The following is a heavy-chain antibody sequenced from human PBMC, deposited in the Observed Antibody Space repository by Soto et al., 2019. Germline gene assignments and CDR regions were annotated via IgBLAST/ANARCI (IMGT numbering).Heavy chain of an antibody. CDR2: IYYRGSN. J-gene: IGHJ6*03. CDR1: GGSISSYY. D-gene: IGHD3-16*01. Sequence: QVQLQESGPGLVKPSETLSLTCTVSGGSISSYYWSWIRQPPGKGLEWIGYIYYRGSNNYNPSLKSRVTISVDTSKNQFSLKLSSVPAADTAVYYCARKGGRAPMDVWGKGTTVTVSS. CDR3: ARKGGRAPMDV. V-gene: IGHV4-59*08.